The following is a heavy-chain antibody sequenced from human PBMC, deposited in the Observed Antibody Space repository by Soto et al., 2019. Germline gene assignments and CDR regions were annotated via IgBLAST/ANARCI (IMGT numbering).Heavy chain of an antibody. V-gene: IGHV3-23*01. CDR2: ISGSGGST. Sequence: PGGSLRLSCAASGFTFSSYAMSWVRQAPGKGLEWVSAISGSGGSTYYADSVKGRFTISRDNSKNTLYLQMNSLRAEDTAVYYCAKASTVYYYYGMDVWGQGTTVTVSS. CDR1: GFTFSSYA. CDR3: AKASTVYYYYGMDV. J-gene: IGHJ6*02.